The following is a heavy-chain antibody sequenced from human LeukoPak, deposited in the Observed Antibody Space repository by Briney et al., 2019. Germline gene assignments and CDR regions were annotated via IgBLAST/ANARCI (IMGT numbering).Heavy chain of an antibody. CDR3: ARGAYYYDSSGYYGFGSLDY. J-gene: IGHJ4*02. Sequence: SVKVSCKASGGTFSSYAISWVRQAPGQGLEWMGGIIPIFGTANYAQKFQGRVTITADESTSTAYMELSSLRSEDTAVYYCARGAYYYDSSGYYGFGSLDYWGQGTLVTVSS. CDR1: GGTFSSYA. D-gene: IGHD3-22*01. CDR2: IIPIFGTA. V-gene: IGHV1-69*13.